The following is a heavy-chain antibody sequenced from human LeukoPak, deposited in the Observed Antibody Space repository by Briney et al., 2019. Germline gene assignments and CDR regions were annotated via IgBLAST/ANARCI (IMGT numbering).Heavy chain of an antibody. CDR3: ARWYCSSNTCYHMDV. CDR1: GGSISSYY. CDR2: ILYSGST. V-gene: IGHV4-59*01. D-gene: IGHD2-2*01. Sequence: PSETLSLTCTVSGGSISSYYWSWIRQPPGKRLEWIGYILYSGSTNYNPSLKSRVTMSVDTSKNQFSLKVSSVTAADTAVYYCARWYCSSNTCYHMDVWGKGTTVTVSS. J-gene: IGHJ6*03.